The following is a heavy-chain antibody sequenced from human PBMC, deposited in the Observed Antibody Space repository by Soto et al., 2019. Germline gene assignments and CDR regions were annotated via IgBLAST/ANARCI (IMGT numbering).Heavy chain of an antibody. CDR2: IYYSGST. CDR3: ARVDSSSPSSFYYYGMDV. D-gene: IGHD6-6*01. CDR1: GGSISSGGYY. J-gene: IGHJ6*02. Sequence: QVQLQESGPGLVKPSQTLSLTCTVSGGSISSGGYYWSWIRQHPGKGLEWIGYIYYSGSTYYNPSLKSRVTISEDTSKNQFPLKLSSVNAADTAVYYCARVDSSSPSSFYYYGMDVWGQGTTVTVSS. V-gene: IGHV4-31*03.